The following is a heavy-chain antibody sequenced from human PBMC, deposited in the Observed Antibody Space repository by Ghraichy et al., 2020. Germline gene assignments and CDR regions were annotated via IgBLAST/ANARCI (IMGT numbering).Heavy chain of an antibody. V-gene: IGHV4-31*03. D-gene: IGHD3-3*01. Sequence: SETLSLTCTVSGGSISSGGYYWSWIRQHPGKGLEWIGYIYYSGSTYYNPSLKSRVTISVDTSKNQFSLKLSSVTAADTAVYYCARGGASVYDFWSGYPHWFDPWGQGTLVTVSS. J-gene: IGHJ5*02. CDR3: ARGGASVYDFWSGYPHWFDP. CDR2: IYYSGST. CDR1: GGSISSGGYY.